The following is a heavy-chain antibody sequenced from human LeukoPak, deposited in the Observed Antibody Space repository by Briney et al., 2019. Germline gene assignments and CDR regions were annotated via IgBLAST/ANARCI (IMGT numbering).Heavy chain of an antibody. CDR1: GFAVGSNY. CDR2: ISSSSSYI. D-gene: IGHD6-19*01. J-gene: IGHJ4*02. Sequence: GGSLRLSCVASGFAVGSNYMSWVRQAPGKGLEWVSSISSSSSYIYYADSVKGRFTISRDNSKNTLYLQMNSLRAEDTAVYYCAKGAGGVAGQDYWGQGTLVTVSS. CDR3: AKGAGGVAGQDY. V-gene: IGHV3-21*04.